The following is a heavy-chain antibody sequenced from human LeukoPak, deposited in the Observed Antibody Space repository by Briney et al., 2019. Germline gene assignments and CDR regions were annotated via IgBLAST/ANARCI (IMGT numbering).Heavy chain of an antibody. V-gene: IGHV3-23*01. CDR2: VSASGAST. D-gene: IGHD1-1*01. CDR3: ARQLTAWYVDY. Sequence: GGSLRLSCAASGFSFSDYGMSWVRQAPGKGLEWVSGVSASGASTYSEDSVKGRFIISRDNSKNTVFLQMNSLRAEDTAVYYCARQLTAWYVDYWGQGILVTVSS. CDR1: GFSFSDYG. J-gene: IGHJ4*02.